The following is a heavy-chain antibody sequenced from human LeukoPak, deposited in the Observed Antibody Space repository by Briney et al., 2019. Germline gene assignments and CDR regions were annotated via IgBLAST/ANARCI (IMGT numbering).Heavy chain of an antibody. D-gene: IGHD3-10*01. Sequence: GGSLRLSCAASGFTFSSYSMNWVRQAPGKGLEWVSSISSSSSYIYYADSVKGRFTISRDNAKNTLYLQMNSLRAEDTAVYYCARVSYYGSGSYTWYFDLWGRGTLVTVSS. J-gene: IGHJ2*01. CDR1: GFTFSSYS. V-gene: IGHV3-21*01. CDR3: ARVSYYGSGSYTWYFDL. CDR2: ISSSSSYI.